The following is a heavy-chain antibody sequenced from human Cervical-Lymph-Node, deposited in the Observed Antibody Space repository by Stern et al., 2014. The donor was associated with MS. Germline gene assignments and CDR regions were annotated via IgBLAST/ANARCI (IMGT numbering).Heavy chain of an antibody. D-gene: IGHD5-12*01. CDR3: ARGYEGYYYGMDV. Sequence: QVQLQESGPGLVKPSQTLSLTCTVSGGSISSGGNYWSWIRQHPGKGLEWIGYIHYSGSTYYNPSLKSRVTISVDTSKSQFSLKLGSVTATDTAVYHCARGYEGYYYGMDVWGQGTTVTVSS. CDR2: IHYSGST. CDR1: GGSISSGGNY. V-gene: IGHV4-31*03. J-gene: IGHJ6*02.